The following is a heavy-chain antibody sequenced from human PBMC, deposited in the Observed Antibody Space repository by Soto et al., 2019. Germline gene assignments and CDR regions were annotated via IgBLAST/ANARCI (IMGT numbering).Heavy chain of an antibody. CDR1: GYTFTSYD. Sequence: ASVKVSCKASGYTFTSYDINWVRQATGQGLEWMGWMNPNSGNTGYAQKFQGRVTMTRNTSISTAYMELSSLRSEDTAVYYCARVLNYDILTGYYFDYWGQGTLVTVSS. CDR3: ARVLNYDILTGYYFDY. D-gene: IGHD3-9*01. CDR2: MNPNSGNT. J-gene: IGHJ4*02. V-gene: IGHV1-8*01.